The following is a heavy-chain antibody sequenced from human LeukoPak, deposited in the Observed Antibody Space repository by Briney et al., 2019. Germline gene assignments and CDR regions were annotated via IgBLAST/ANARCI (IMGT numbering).Heavy chain of an antibody. CDR3: GGFGYEAAVDL. J-gene: IGHJ4*02. D-gene: IGHD6-13*01. Sequence: GGSLRLSCAASGFTFSTYWMTWVRQPPGKGLEWVANIKPDGSETYYLDPVKGRFTISRDNAKSFLYLQMNSLRGEDTAVYHCGGFGYEAAVDLWGQGTLVTVSS. CDR2: IKPDGSET. V-gene: IGHV3-7*01. CDR1: GFTFSTYW.